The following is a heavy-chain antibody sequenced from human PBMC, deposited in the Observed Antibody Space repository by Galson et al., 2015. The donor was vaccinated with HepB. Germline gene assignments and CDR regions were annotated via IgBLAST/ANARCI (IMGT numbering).Heavy chain of an antibody. CDR3: AGSMVRGVIILTSNYAFDI. V-gene: IGHV4-34*01. CDR2: INHSGST. Sequence: SETLSLTCAVYGGSFSGYYWSWIRQPPGKGLEWIGEINHSGSTNYNPSLKSRVTISVDTSKNQFSLKLSSVTAADTAVYYCAGSMVRGVIILTSNYAFDIWGQGTMVTVSS. J-gene: IGHJ3*02. D-gene: IGHD3-10*01. CDR1: GGSFSGYY.